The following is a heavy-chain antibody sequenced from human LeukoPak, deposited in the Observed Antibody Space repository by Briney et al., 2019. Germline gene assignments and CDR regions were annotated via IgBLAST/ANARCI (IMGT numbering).Heavy chain of an antibody. CDR1: GYTFTGYY. V-gene: IGHV1-2*02. Sequence: ASVKVSCKASGYTFTGYYMHWVRQATGQGLEWMGWINPNSGGTNYAQKFQGRVTMTRDTSISTAYMELSRLRSDDTAVYYCARGEHIVVVTAGPPFDPWGQGTLVTVSS. J-gene: IGHJ5*02. CDR3: ARGEHIVVVTAGPPFDP. D-gene: IGHD2-21*02. CDR2: INPNSGGT.